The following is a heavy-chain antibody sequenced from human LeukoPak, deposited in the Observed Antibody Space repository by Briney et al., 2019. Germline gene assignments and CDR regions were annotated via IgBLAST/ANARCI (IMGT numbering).Heavy chain of an antibody. J-gene: IGHJ5*02. Sequence: GGSLRLSCAASGFTFSSYSTNWVRQAPGKGLEWVSSISVSNNYMYYADSVKGRFTMSRDNAKSSLYLQMNSLRAEDTAVYYCTKGVTAGFDPWGQGTLVTVSS. CDR1: GFTFSSYS. CDR3: TKGVTAGFDP. CDR2: ISVSNNYM. V-gene: IGHV3-21*01. D-gene: IGHD5-18*01.